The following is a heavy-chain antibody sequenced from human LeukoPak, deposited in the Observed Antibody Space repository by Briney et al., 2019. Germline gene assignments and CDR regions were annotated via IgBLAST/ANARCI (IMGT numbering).Heavy chain of an antibody. Sequence: ASVKVSCKASGYTFTGYYTHWVRQAPGQGLEWMGWINPNSGGTNYAQKFQGRVTMTRDTSISTAYMELSRLRSDDTAVYYCARLAVAGIWSLDYWGQGTLVTVSS. CDR1: GYTFTGYY. J-gene: IGHJ4*02. CDR2: INPNSGGT. V-gene: IGHV1-2*02. D-gene: IGHD6-19*01. CDR3: ARLAVAGIWSLDY.